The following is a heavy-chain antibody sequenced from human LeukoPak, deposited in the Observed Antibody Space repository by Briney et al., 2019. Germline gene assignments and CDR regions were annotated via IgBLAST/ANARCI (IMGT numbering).Heavy chain of an antibody. V-gene: IGHV1-2*02. J-gene: IGHJ5*02. CDR1: VYTFTLYY. D-gene: IGHD1-26*01. Sequence: ASVTVSCKSSVYTFTLYYMHWVRQAPGQGLEWMGWINPNSGGTNYAQKFQGRVTMTRDTSISTAYMELSGLRSDDTAVYYCARDTTRDSWFDHWGQGTLVTVSS. CDR2: INPNSGGT. CDR3: ARDTTRDSWFDH.